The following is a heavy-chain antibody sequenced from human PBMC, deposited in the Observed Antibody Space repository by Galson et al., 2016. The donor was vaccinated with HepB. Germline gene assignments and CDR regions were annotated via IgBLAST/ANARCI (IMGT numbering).Heavy chain of an antibody. Sequence: SLRLSCAASGFTFSNFGMRWVRQAPGKGLEWVAVISYDETYKYYADSVKGRFTISRDNSKNTLYLQMNSLRPEDTAVYYCAKDRPAYSGSYWGYFDYWGQGTLVTVSS. CDR3: AKDRPAYSGSYWGYFDY. CDR1: GFTFSNFG. V-gene: IGHV3-30*18. CDR2: ISYDETYK. J-gene: IGHJ4*01. D-gene: IGHD1-26*01.